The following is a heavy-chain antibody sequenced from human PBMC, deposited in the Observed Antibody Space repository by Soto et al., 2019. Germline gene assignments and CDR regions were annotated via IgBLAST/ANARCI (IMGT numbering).Heavy chain of an antibody. V-gene: IGHV1-18*04. CDR1: GYTFTNYG. CDR2: ISVYNGNT. D-gene: IGHD4-17*01. J-gene: IGHJ4*02. Sequence: ASVKVSCKASGYTFTNYGISWVRQAPGQGPEWMGWISVYNGNTNYAQKVQGRVTMTTDTYTSTAYMEMRSLRSDNTPVYYCARTRDNGANSVPDYWGQGTLVTVSS. CDR3: ARTRDNGANSVPDY.